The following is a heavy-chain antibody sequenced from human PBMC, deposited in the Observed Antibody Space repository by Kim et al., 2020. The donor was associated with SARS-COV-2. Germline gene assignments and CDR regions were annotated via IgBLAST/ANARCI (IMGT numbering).Heavy chain of an antibody. CDR1: GYTFTSYD. Sequence: ASVKVSCKASGYTFTSYDINWVRQATGQGLEWMGWMNPNSGNTGYAQKFQGGVTMTRNTSISTAYMELSSLRSEDTAVYYCARGRKGSGSFMDDYWGQGTLVTVSS. J-gene: IGHJ4*02. V-gene: IGHV1-8*01. CDR3: ARGRKGSGSFMDDY. D-gene: IGHD3-10*01. CDR2: MNPNSGNT.